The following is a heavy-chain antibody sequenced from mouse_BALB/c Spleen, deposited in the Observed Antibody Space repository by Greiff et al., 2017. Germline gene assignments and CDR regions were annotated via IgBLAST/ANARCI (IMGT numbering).Heavy chain of an antibody. D-gene: IGHD2-10*02. V-gene: IGHV1-5*01. Sequence: VQLQQSGTVLARPGASVKMSCKASGYTFTSYWMHWVKQRPGQGLEWIGAIYPGNSDTNYNQKFKGKAKLTAVTSTSTAYMELSSLTNEDAAVCFCLYGNCRWYFGDWGEGTTLTGSS. J-gene: IGHJ2*01. CDR1: GYTFTSYW. CDR2: IYPGNSDT. CDR3: LYGNCRWYFGD.